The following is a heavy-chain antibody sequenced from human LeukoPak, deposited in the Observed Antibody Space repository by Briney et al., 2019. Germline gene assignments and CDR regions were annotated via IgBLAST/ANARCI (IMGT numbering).Heavy chain of an antibody. CDR2: ISSSSTYI. CDR1: GFTFSTYS. Sequence: GGSLRLSCAASGFTFSTYSMNCVRQAPGKGLEWVSSISSSSTYIYHADSVKGRFTISRDNAKKSLYLQMNSLRAEDTAVYYCARELQDAFDIWGQGTMVIVSS. J-gene: IGHJ3*02. V-gene: IGHV3-21*01. CDR3: ARELQDAFDI. D-gene: IGHD4-11*01.